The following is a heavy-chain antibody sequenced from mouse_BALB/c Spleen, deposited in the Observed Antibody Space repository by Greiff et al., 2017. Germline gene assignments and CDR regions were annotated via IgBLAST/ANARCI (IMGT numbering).Heavy chain of an antibody. CDR3: ARDRDYAFDY. J-gene: IGHJ2*01. Sequence: EVQLQESGPGLVKPSQSLSLTCTVTGYSITSDYAWNWIRQFPGNKLEWMGYISYSGSTSYNPSLKSRISITRDTSKNQFFLQLNSVTTEDTATYYCARDRDYAFDYWGQGTTLTVSS. CDR1: GYSITSDYA. D-gene: IGHD1-1*01. CDR2: ISYSGST. V-gene: IGHV3-2*02.